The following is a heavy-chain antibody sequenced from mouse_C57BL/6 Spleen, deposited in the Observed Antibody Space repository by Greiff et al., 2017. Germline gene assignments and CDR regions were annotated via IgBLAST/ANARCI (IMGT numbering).Heavy chain of an antibody. J-gene: IGHJ4*01. CDR2: ISDGGSYT. V-gene: IGHV5-4*01. CDR3: ARDGNYGYYAMDY. Sequence: EVQLQESGGGLVKPGGSLKLSCAASGFTFSSYAMSWVRQTPEKRLEWVATISDGGSYTYYPDNVKGRFTISRDNAKNNLYLQMSHLKSEDTAMYYCARDGNYGYYAMDYWGQGTSVTVSS. D-gene: IGHD2-1*01. CDR1: GFTFSSYA.